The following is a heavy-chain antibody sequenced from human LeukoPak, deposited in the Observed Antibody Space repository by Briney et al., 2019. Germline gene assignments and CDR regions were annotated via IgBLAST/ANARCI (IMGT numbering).Heavy chain of an antibody. CDR2: ISWNSGSI. CDR1: GFTFDDYA. CDR3: AKDTMRGSGSYAFDI. V-gene: IGHV3-9*01. Sequence: GGSLRLSCAASGFTFDDYAMHWVRQAPGKGLEWVSGISWNSGSIGYADSVKGRFTISRDKAKNSLYLQMNSLRAEDTALYYSAKDTMRGSGSYAFDIWGQGTMVTVSS. D-gene: IGHD3-10*01. J-gene: IGHJ3*02.